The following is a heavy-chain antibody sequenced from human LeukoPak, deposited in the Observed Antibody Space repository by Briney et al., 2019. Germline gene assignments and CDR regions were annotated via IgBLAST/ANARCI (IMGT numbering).Heavy chain of an antibody. CDR3: ARDRRYSSSSNSYYYYGMYV. CDR2: ISAYNGNT. Sequence: ASVKVSCKASGYTFTSYGISWVRQAPGQGLEWMGWISAYNGNTNYAQKLQGRVTITTDTSTSTAYMEVRSLRSDDTAVYYCARDRRYSSSSNSYYYYGMYVCVQGTTVTVSS. J-gene: IGHJ6*02. CDR1: GYTFTSYG. V-gene: IGHV1-18*01. D-gene: IGHD6-6*01.